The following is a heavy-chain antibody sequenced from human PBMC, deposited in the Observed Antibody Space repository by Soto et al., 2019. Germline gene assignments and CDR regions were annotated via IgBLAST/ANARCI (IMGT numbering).Heavy chain of an antibody. J-gene: IGHJ5*02. CDR1: GYTFNNYD. CDR3: ARGGVTSFDP. D-gene: IGHD3-10*01. V-gene: IGHV1-8*01. Sequence: QVQLEQSGAEVKKPGASVKVSCKASGYTFNNYDINWLRQATGQGFEWMGWMNPNNGNTGYAQKFQGRVTMTRDTSINIAYIELTSLTFEDSAVYYCARGGVTSFDPWGQGTLVTVSS. CDR2: MNPNNGNT.